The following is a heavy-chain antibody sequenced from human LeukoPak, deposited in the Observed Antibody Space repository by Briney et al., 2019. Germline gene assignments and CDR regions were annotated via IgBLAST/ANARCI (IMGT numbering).Heavy chain of an antibody. CDR1: GYTFSDHYVPHY. V-gene: IGHV1-2*02. Sequence: ASVKVSCKASGYTFSDHYVPHYMHWVRQAPGQGLEWMGWINPNTGGTNYAQNFQGRVTMTRDTSLSTVYMELSRLRSDDTAVYYCARTFDTYYLSGLDYWGQGSLVTVSS. CDR3: ARTFDTYYLSGLDY. J-gene: IGHJ4*02. CDR2: INPNTGGT. D-gene: IGHD3-10*01.